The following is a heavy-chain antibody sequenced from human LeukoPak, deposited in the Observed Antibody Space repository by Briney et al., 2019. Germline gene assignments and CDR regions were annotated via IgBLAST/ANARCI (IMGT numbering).Heavy chain of an antibody. CDR2: INHSGST. J-gene: IGHJ6*03. V-gene: IGHV4-34*01. CDR1: GGSFSGYY. D-gene: IGHD4-11*01. CDR3: ARGSLIRLTTGPYYYYMDV. Sequence: SETLSLTCAVYGGSFSGYYWSWIRQPPGKGLEWIGEINHSGSTNYNPSLKSRVTISVDTSKNQFSLKLSSVTAAGTAVYYCARGSLIRLTTGPYYYYMDVWGKGTTVTVSS.